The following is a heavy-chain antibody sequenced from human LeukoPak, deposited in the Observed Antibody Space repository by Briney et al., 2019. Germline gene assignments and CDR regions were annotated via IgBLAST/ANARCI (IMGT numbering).Heavy chain of an antibody. V-gene: IGHV1-46*01. CDR2: INPSGGST. Sequence: ASVKVSCKASGYTFTSYYMHWVRQAPGQGLEWMGIINPSGGSTSYAQKFQGRVTMTRDTSTSTVYMELSSLRSEDTAVYYCGLLTCYGSGSRYYYYGMDVWGQGTTVTVSS. D-gene: IGHD3-10*01. CDR3: GLLTCYGSGSRYYYYGMDV. CDR1: GYTFTSYY. J-gene: IGHJ6*02.